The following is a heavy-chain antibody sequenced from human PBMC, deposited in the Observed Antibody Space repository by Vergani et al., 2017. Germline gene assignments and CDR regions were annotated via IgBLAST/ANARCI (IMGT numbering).Heavy chain of an antibody. CDR2: IFSNDEK. CDR1: GFSLSTSGMG. Sequence: QVTLRESGPALVKPTQTLTLTCTFSGFSLSTSGMGVSWIRQPPGKALEWLAHIFSNDEKSYSTSLKSRLTISKDTSKSQVVLTMTNMDPVDTATYYCARIRSSSWHYYYYYMDVWGKGTTVTVSS. D-gene: IGHD6-13*01. V-gene: IGHV2-26*01. CDR3: ARIRSSSWHYYYYYMDV. J-gene: IGHJ6*03.